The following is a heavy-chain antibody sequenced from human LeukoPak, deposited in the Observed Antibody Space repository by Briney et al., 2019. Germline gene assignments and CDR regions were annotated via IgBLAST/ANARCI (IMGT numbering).Heavy chain of an antibody. D-gene: IGHD4-23*01. Sequence: SETLSLTCTVSGGSISSYYWSWIRQPPGKGLEWIGYIYYSGTTNYNPSLKSRVIISVNTSKNQFSLKLSPVIAADTAVYYCARVGVDYSGNVIKYYFDYWGQGTLVTVSS. V-gene: IGHV4-59*01. J-gene: IGHJ4*02. CDR2: IYYSGTT. CDR1: GGSISSYY. CDR3: ARVGVDYSGNVIKYYFDY.